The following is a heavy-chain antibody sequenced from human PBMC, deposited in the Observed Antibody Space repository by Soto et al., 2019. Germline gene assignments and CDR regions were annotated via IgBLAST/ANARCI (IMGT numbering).Heavy chain of an antibody. CDR2: IYHSGSA. CDR1: GGSISTGAYS. Sequence: PSETLSLTCAVSGGSISTGAYSWSWIRQPPGNGLEWIGYIYHSGSAYYNPSLKSRVTMSVDRSKNQFPLKLSSVTAADTAVYYCARGKWSSPEDYWGQGTLVTVSS. CDR3: ARGKWSSPEDY. J-gene: IGHJ4*02. D-gene: IGHD2-8*01. V-gene: IGHV4-30-2*01.